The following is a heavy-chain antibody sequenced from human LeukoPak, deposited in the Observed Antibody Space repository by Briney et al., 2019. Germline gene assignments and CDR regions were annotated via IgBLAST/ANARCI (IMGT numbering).Heavy chain of an antibody. V-gene: IGHV3-7*01. CDR2: IKQDGSEK. D-gene: IGHD6-19*01. J-gene: IGHJ4*02. CDR3: ARVSSLAVAGFFDY. Sequence: PGGSLSLSCAASGFTFSSYWMNWVRQAPGKGLEWVANIKQDGSEKDYVDSVKGRFTISRDNAKNSLYLQMNSLRAEDTAVYYCARVSSLAVAGFFDYWGQGILVTVSS. CDR1: GFTFSSYW.